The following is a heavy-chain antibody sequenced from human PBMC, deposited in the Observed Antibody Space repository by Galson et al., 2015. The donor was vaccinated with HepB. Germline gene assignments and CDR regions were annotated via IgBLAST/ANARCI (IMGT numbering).Heavy chain of an antibody. CDR3: ARGADSSPYYWGAIFDY. CDR1: GFTFTRYW. Sequence: SLRLSCAASGFTFTRYWMSWVRQAPGKGLEWVANINQDGSEKYYVDSLKGRFTISRDSAKNSVFLQMNSLRADDTAVYYCARGADSSPYYWGAIFDYWGRGTLVTVSS. V-gene: IGHV3-7*03. J-gene: IGHJ4*02. CDR2: INQDGSEK. D-gene: IGHD3-22*01.